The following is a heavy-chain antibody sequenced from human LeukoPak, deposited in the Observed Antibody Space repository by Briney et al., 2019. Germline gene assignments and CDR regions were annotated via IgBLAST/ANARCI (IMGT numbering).Heavy chain of an antibody. CDR1: GGSFSGYY. D-gene: IGHD2-15*01. Sequence: SETLSLTCAVYGGSFSGYYWSWIRQPPGKGLEWIGEINHSGSTNYNPSLKSRVTISVDTSKNQFSLKLSSVTAADTAVYYCARDLVAGGFDYWGQGTLVTVSS. J-gene: IGHJ4*02. CDR3: ARDLVAGGFDY. CDR2: INHSGST. V-gene: IGHV4-34*01.